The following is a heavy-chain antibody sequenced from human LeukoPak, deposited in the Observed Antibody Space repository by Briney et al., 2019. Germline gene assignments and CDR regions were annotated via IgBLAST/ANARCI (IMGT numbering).Heavy chain of an antibody. J-gene: IGHJ4*02. Sequence: PGRSLRLSCAASGFTFSSYAMHWVRQAPGKGLEWVAVISHDGSNKYYADSVKGRFTISRDNSKNTLYLQMNSLRAEDTAVYYCARDEYSGYVPPVQQPDYWGQGTLVPVSS. CDR2: ISHDGSNK. V-gene: IGHV3-30-3*01. D-gene: IGHD5-12*01. CDR1: GFTFSSYA. CDR3: ARDEYSGYVPPVQQPDY.